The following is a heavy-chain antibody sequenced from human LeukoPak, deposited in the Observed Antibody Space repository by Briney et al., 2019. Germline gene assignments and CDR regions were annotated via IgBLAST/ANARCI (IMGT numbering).Heavy chain of an antibody. CDR2: INSDGRST. CDR3: ARAAYGSSWYVDY. CDR1: GFTFSSYW. V-gene: IGHV3-74*01. J-gene: IGHJ4*02. Sequence: PGGSLRLSCAASGFTFSSYWMHWVRQVPGKGLVWVSRINSDGRSTSYADSVKGRFTISRDNAKNTLYLQMNSLTAEDTAVYYCARAAYGSSWYVDYWGQGNLVTVSS. D-gene: IGHD6-13*01.